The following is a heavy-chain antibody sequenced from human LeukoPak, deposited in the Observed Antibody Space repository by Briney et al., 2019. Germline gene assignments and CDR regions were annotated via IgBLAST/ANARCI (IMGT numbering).Heavy chain of an antibody. CDR3: ARCSPGDSSNFYAVLQY. CDR1: GGTFSSYA. V-gene: IGHV1-69*06. J-gene: IGHJ4*02. Sequence: SVKVSCKASGGTFSSYAVSWVRLTPGQGLEWLGGIIPVFGTTTYAHKFQAKVTMTADKSTNTAYLEISSLTSDDTAVYYCARCSPGDSSNFYAVLQYWGQGTQVTVST. CDR2: IIPVFGTT. D-gene: IGHD3-22*01.